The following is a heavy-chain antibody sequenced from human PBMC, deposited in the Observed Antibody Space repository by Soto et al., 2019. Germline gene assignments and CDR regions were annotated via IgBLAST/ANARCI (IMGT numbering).Heavy chain of an antibody. J-gene: IGHJ4*02. CDR2: VYSSGTT. CDR3: ARDIASYAYGEGY. V-gene: IGHV4-4*07. D-gene: IGHD2-21*01. CDR1: GGALNSYV. Sequence: SETLSLTCTVSGGALNSYVWSWIRQPAGKGLEWIGRVYSSGTTDYNPSLNSRATMSVEASKNQFSLKLSSVTAADTAVYYCARDIASYAYGEGYWGQG.